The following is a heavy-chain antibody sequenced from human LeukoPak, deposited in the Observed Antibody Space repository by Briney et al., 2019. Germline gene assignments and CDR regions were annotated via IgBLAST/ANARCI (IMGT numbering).Heavy chain of an antibody. V-gene: IGHV3-30*18. Sequence: GGSLRLSCAASGFTFSSYGMHWVRQAPGKGLEWVAVISYDGSNKYYADSVKGRFTISRDNSKNTLYLQMNSLRAEDTAVYYCAKGYYYDSSGYYYFDFFDYWGQGTLVTVSS. CDR1: GFTFSSYG. D-gene: IGHD3-22*01. J-gene: IGHJ4*02. CDR3: AKGYYYDSSGYYYFDFFDY. CDR2: ISYDGSNK.